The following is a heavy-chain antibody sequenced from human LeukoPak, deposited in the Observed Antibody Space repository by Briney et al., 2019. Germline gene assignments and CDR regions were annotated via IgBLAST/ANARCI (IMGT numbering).Heavy chain of an antibody. J-gene: IGHJ4*02. CDR3: ARDRGGSYSAIDY. Sequence: GGSLRLSCAASGFTFSSYSMNWVRQAPGKGLERVSFISSSSSTIYYADSVKGRFTISRDNAKNSLYLQMNSLRAEDTAVYYCARDRGGSYSAIDYWGQGTLVTVSS. V-gene: IGHV3-48*04. CDR1: GFTFSSYS. CDR2: ISSSSSTI. D-gene: IGHD1-26*01.